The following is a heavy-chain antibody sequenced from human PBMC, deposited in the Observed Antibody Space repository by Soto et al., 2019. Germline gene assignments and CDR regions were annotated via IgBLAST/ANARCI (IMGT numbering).Heavy chain of an antibody. CDR2: IIPILAVT. D-gene: IGHD2-8*02. Sequence: QVQLVQSGAEVKKPGSSVKVSCKVSGDTFNTYTISWVRQAPGQGLEWMGRIIPILAVTTYSRKFQGRLSITADESTITACMEVSSLRSEDTAIYYCAARYCSAATCFNPGAYWGQGTLVAVSS. CDR1: GDTFNTYT. CDR3: AARYCSAATCFNPGAY. V-gene: IGHV1-69*02. J-gene: IGHJ4*02.